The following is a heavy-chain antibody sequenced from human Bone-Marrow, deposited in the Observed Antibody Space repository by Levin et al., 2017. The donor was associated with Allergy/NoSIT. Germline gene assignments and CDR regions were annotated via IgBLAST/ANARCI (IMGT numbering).Heavy chain of an antibody. CDR2: IYIGGST. V-gene: IGHV3-53*01. D-gene: IGHD6-13*01. Sequence: GGSLRLSCAASGFTVRSNFMSWVRQAPGRGLEWVSVIYIGGSTDYADSVKGRFTVSRDNSKNTVYLQMNRLRAEDTAVYYCATVPARGSLDWFDPWGQGTLVTVSS. CDR3: ATVPARGSLDWFDP. CDR1: GFTVRSNF. J-gene: IGHJ5*02.